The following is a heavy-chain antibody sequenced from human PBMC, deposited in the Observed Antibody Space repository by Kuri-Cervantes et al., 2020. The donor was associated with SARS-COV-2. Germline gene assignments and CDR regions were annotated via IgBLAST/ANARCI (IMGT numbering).Heavy chain of an antibody. CDR3: ATGIAVGTQNWFDP. J-gene: IGHJ5*02. D-gene: IGHD6-19*01. V-gene: IGHV1-2*02. CDR1: GYTFTGYY. CDR2: INPNSGGT. Sequence: ASVKVSCKASGYTFTGYYMHWVRQAPGQGLEWMGWINPNSGGTNYAQRFQGRVTMTEDTSTDTAYMELSSLRSEDTAVYYCATGIAVGTQNWFDPWGQGTLVTVSS.